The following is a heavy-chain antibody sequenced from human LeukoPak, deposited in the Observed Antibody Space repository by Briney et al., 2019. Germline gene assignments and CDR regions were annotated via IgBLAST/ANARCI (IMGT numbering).Heavy chain of an antibody. CDR2: IYYSGCT. J-gene: IGHJ4*02. V-gene: IGHV4-30-4*01. Sequence: SETLSITCTVSGCSISNGDYYWRWIRQPPGKGLEWIGYIYYSGCTYYNPSLKSRVTISVDTSKYQFSLKLTSVTAADTAVYYCARSYYYDSSGYYYAHFDYWGQGTLVTVS. CDR3: ARSYYYDSSGYYYAHFDY. CDR1: GCSISNGDYY. D-gene: IGHD3-22*01.